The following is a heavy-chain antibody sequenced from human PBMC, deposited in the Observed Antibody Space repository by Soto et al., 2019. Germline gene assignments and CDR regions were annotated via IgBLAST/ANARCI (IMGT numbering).Heavy chain of an antibody. CDR1: GGSISSGGYY. J-gene: IGHJ6*02. V-gene: IGHV4-31*03. Sequence: SETLSLTCTVSGGSISSGGYYWSWIRQHPGKGLEWIGYIYYSGSTYYNPSLKSRVTISVDTSKNQFSLKLSSVTAADTAVYYCARDATLARSRSIRYYYGMDVWGQGTTVTVYS. CDR3: ARDATLARSRSIRYYYGMDV. CDR2: IYYSGST. D-gene: IGHD2-21*01.